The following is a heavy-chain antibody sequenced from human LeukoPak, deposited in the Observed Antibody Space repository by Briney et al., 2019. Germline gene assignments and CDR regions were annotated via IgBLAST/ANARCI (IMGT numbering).Heavy chain of an antibody. V-gene: IGHV3-33*01. CDR1: GFTFSSFG. Sequence: PWRSVRLSCAASGFTFSSFGMHWVGQAPGKGLDWVAVIWSHGSNEYYADSVKGRFTISRDNSNNTLYLQMNRLRAEDTAVYYCVRDQGGYYDSSAYSYYFDCWGHGTMVTVSS. CDR3: VRDQGGYYDSSAYSYYFDC. CDR2: IWSHGSNE. D-gene: IGHD3-22*01. J-gene: IGHJ4*03.